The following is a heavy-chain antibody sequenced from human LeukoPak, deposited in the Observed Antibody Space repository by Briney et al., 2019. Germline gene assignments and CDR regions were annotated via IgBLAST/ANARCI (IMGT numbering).Heavy chain of an antibody. D-gene: IGHD4-23*01. CDR2: INPSGGST. J-gene: IGHJ4*02. V-gene: IGHV1-46*01. CDR3: ALLYGGNSPYYFDY. CDR1: GYTFTSYY. Sequence: ASVKVSCKASGYTFTSYYMHWVRQAPGQGLEWMGIINPSGGSTSYAQKFQGRVTMTRDMSTSTVYMEQSSLRSEDTAVYYCALLYGGNSPYYFDYWAREPWSPSPQ.